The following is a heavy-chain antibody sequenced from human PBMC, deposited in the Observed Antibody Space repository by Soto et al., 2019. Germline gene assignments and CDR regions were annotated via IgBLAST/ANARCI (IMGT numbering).Heavy chain of an antibody. D-gene: IGHD3-16*02. Sequence: KSSETLSLTCTVSGGSVSSGSYYWSWIRQPPGKGLEWIGYIYYSGSTNYNPSLKSRVTISVDTSKNQFSLKLSSVTAADTAVYYCARLFGGVIAPNWFDPWGQGTLVTVSS. CDR2: IYYSGST. V-gene: IGHV4-61*01. CDR3: ARLFGGVIAPNWFDP. J-gene: IGHJ5*02. CDR1: GGSVSSGSYY.